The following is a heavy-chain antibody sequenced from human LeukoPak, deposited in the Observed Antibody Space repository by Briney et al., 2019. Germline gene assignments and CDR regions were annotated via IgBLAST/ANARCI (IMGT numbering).Heavy chain of an antibody. J-gene: IGHJ4*02. CDR3: ARDQIGSW. CDR2: ISGSSSHI. V-gene: IGHV3-11*06. Sequence: GGSLRLSCEASGFTFSDYYLSWIRQAPGKGLEWISYISGSSSHINYADSVKGRFTIPRDNAKKSVYLQMDSLRVEDTAVYYCARDQIGSWWGQGTLVIVSS. D-gene: IGHD6-13*01. CDR1: GFTFSDYY.